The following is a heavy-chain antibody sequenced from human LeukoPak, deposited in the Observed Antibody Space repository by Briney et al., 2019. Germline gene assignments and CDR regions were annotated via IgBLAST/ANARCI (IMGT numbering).Heavy chain of an antibody. J-gene: IGHJ3*02. V-gene: IGHV4-59*01. CDR1: GGSISSYY. D-gene: IGHD2-2*01. CDR3: ARPRYCTSTSCSRAFDI. CDR2: IYYSGST. Sequence: SETLSLTCTVSGGSISSYYWSWIRQPPGKGLEWIGYIYYSGSTNYNPSLKSRVTISVDTSKNQFSLKLSSVTAADTAVYYCARPRYCTSTSCSRAFDIWGQGTMVTVSS.